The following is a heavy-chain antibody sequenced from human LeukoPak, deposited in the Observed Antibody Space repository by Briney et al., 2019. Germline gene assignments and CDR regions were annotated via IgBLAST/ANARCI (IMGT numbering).Heavy chain of an antibody. V-gene: IGHV4-59*12. CDR1: GGSISSYF. J-gene: IGHJ4*02. Sequence: SETLSLTCTVSGGSISSYFWSWIRQPPGKGLEWIGYIYYSGSTNYNPSLKSRVTISVDASKNQFSLKLSSVTAADTAVYYCAKPGPHYDYWGQGTLVTVSS. CDR2: IYYSGST. CDR3: AKPGPHYDY.